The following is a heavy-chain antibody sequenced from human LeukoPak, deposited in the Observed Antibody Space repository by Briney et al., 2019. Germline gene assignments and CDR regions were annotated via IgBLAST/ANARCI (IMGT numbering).Heavy chain of an antibody. Sequence: SVKVSCKASGGTFSSYTISWVRQAPGQGREWMARIIRIFGKANYAKKFQSRVTITTDESTSTAYIELSSLRAEDTAVYYCARSRAGYNFNAFDIWGQGTMVTVSS. CDR3: ARSRAGYNFNAFDI. J-gene: IGHJ3*02. CDR1: GGTFSSYT. V-gene: IGHV1-69*05. CDR2: IIRIFGKA. D-gene: IGHD5-24*01.